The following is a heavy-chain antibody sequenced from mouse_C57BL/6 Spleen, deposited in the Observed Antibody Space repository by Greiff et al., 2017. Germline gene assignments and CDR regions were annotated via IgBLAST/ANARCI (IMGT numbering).Heavy chain of an antibody. CDR2: IHPNSGST. V-gene: IGHV1-64*01. CDR1: GYTFTSYW. Sequence: QVQLKQPGAELVKPGASVKLSCKASGYTFTSYWMHWVKQRPGQGLEWIGMIHPNSGSTNYNEKFKSKATLTVDKSSSTAYMQLSSLTSEDSAVYYCARAGDVYYFDYWGQGTTLTVSS. CDR3: ARAGDVYYFDY. J-gene: IGHJ2*01.